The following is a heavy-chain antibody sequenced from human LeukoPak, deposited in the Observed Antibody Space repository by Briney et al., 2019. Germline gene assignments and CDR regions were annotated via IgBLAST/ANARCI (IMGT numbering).Heavy chain of an antibody. CDR1: GGSISSYY. Sequence: SETLSLTCTVSGGSISSYYWSWIRQPAGKGLEWIGRIYTSGSTNYNPSLKSRVTMSVDTSKNQFSLKLSSVTAADTAVYYCARVGTYTYYDILTGYYWSGYFDYWGQGTLVTVSS. J-gene: IGHJ4*02. CDR2: IYTSGST. CDR3: ARVGTYTYYDILTGYYWSGYFDY. D-gene: IGHD3-9*01. V-gene: IGHV4-4*07.